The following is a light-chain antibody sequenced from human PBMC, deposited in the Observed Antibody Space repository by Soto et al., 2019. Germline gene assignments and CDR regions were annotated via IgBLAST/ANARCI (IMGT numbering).Light chain of an antibody. V-gene: IGKV1-33*01. Sequence: DIQMTQSPSALSASTGDRVTITCQASQDIRNYLNWYQQKPGKAPKLLIYDASKLQTGVPTRFRGSGSGTTFTFIISSLQPEDFAIYYCQQYDKLVTLGQGTKVEMK. J-gene: IGKJ1*01. CDR3: QQYDKLVT. CDR2: DAS. CDR1: QDIRNY.